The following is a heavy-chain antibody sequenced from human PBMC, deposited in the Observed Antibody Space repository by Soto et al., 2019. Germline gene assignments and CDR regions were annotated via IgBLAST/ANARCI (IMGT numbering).Heavy chain of an antibody. CDR2: IIPIFGTA. CDR3: ARDPSYPNSYYDFWSGPEYYYYGMDV. J-gene: IGHJ6*02. D-gene: IGHD3-3*01. Sequence: ASVKVSCKASGGTFSSYAISWVRQAPGQGLEWMGGIIPIFGTANYAQKFQGRVTITADESTSTAYMELSSLRSEDTAVYYCARDPSYPNSYYDFWSGPEYYYYGMDVWGQGTTVTVSS. CDR1: GGTFSSYA. V-gene: IGHV1-69*13.